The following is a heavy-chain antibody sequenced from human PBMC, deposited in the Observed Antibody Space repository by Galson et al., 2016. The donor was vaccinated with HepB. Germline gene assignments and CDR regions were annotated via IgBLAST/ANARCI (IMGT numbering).Heavy chain of an antibody. CDR3: ARGGMVNSYWYFDL. Sequence: LSLTCTVSGGSVNSGAWYWSWIRQPPGKGLQWIGYVFYSGSGNSNYNPSLKSRVTISVDTSKNQFSLNLNSVTAADTAVYYCARGGMVNSYWYFDLWGRGTLVTVSS. V-gene: IGHV4-61*08. J-gene: IGHJ2*01. CDR2: VFYSGSGNS. D-gene: IGHD3-3*01. CDR1: GGSVNSGAWY.